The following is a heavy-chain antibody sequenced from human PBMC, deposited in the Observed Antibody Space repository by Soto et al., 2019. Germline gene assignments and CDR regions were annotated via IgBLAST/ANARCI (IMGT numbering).Heavy chain of an antibody. Sequence: QVKLQESGRGLVKPSETLSLSCTVSGGSLGDVYWTWIRQPPGKEMEWIGYISTTGVTNYSPSLQSRVTMSTDTSKNQFSLNLSSVTAGATAIYFCARHGGDVVMVRDWGQGIQVTVSS. D-gene: IGHD2-15*01. J-gene: IGHJ4*02. CDR1: GGSLGDVY. CDR3: ARHGGDVVMVRD. CDR2: ISTTGVT. V-gene: IGHV4-59*08.